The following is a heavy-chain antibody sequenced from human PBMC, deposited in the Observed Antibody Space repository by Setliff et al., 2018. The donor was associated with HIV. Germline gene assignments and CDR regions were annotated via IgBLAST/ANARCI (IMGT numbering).Heavy chain of an antibody. CDR3: TRHYYDSSGYYLPRYFDY. D-gene: IGHD3-22*01. CDR2: IRSKAYGGTT. Sequence: PGGSLRLSCTASGFTFGDYAMSWVRQAPGKGLEWVGFIRSKAYGGTTEYAASVKGRFTISRDDSKSIAYLQMNSLKTEDTAVYYCTRHYYDSSGYYLPRYFDYWGQGALVTVSS. CDR1: GFTFGDYA. J-gene: IGHJ4*02. V-gene: IGHV3-49*04.